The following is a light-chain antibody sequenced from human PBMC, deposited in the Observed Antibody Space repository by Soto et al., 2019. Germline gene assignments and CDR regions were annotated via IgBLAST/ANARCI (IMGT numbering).Light chain of an antibody. J-gene: IGKJ1*01. CDR2: AAS. V-gene: IGKV1-27*01. CDR1: QGMRNY. CDR3: QKYNSAPWT. Sequence: DIQMTQSPSSLSTSVGDRVTITCRASQGMRNYLAWYQQKPGKVPKLLIYAASTLQSGVPSRFSGSGSGTDFTLTISSLQPEDVATYYCQKYNSAPWTFGQGTKVDIK.